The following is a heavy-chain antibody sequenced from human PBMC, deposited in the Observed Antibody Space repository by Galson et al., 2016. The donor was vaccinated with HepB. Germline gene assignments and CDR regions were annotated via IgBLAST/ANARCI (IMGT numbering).Heavy chain of an antibody. CDR3: AREVDPLFLTFDF. CDR1: GFTLNYYT. J-gene: IGHJ4*02. D-gene: IGHD2/OR15-2a*01. CDR2: ISHGGIQK. V-gene: IGHV3-30-3*01. Sequence: SLRLSCAASGFTLNYYTMNWVRQAPGKGLEWVAFISHGGIQKYYPGSVKGRLTISRDNPKNTLFLQINRLRPDDTAVYYCAREVDPLFLTFDFWGQGTLVVVSS.